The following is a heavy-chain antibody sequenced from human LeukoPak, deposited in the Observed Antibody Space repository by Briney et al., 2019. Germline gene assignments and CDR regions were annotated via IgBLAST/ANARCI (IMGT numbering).Heavy chain of an antibody. Sequence: PGRSLRLSCAASGFTFSSYAMHWVRQAPGKGLEWVAVISYDGSNKYYADSVKGRFTISRDNSKNTLYLQMNSLRAEDTAVYYCARASIAAAGIAFDYWGQGTLVTISS. CDR3: ARASIAAAGIAFDY. J-gene: IGHJ4*02. CDR1: GFTFSSYA. CDR2: ISYDGSNK. D-gene: IGHD6-13*01. V-gene: IGHV3-30-3*01.